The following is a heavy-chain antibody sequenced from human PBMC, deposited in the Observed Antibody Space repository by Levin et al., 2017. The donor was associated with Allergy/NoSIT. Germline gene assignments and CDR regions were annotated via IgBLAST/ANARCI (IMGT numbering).Heavy chain of an antibody. J-gene: IGHJ5*02. D-gene: IGHD1-26*01. Sequence: AGGSLRLSCAASGFTVSSNYMSWVRQAPGKGLEWVSVIYSGGSTYYADSVKGRFTISRDNSKNTLYLQMNSLRAEDTAVYYCARGWALRSWFDPWGQGTLVTVSS. CDR1: GFTVSSNY. CDR3: ARGWALRSWFDP. CDR2: IYSGGST. V-gene: IGHV3-53*01.